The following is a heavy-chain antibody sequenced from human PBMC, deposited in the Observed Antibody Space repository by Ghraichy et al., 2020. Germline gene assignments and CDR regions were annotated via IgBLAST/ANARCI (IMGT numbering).Heavy chain of an antibody. J-gene: IGHJ4*02. CDR3: ARELLITHYYDSSGPFDY. CDR2: IYYSGST. D-gene: IGHD3-22*01. CDR1: GGSVSSGSYY. V-gene: IGHV4-61*01. Sequence: SETLSLTCTVSGGSVSSGSYYWSWIRQPPGKGLEWIGYIYYSGSTNYNPSLKSRVTISVDTSKNQFSLKLSSVTAADTAVYYCARELLITHYYDSSGPFDYWGQGTLVTVSS.